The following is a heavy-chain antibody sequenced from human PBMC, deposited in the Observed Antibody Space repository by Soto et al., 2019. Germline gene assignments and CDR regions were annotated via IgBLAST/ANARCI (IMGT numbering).Heavy chain of an antibody. CDR3: ATLTREDILNGYSHPYYYGMDV. D-gene: IGHD3-9*01. V-gene: IGHV1-69*13. CDR2: IIPIFGTA. Sequence: SVKVSCKASGGTFSSYAISWVRQAPGQGLEWMGGIIPIFGTANYAQKFQGRVTITADESTSTAYMELSSLRSEDTAVYYCATLTREDILNGYSHPYYYGMDVWGQGTTVTVSS. J-gene: IGHJ6*02. CDR1: GGTFSSYA.